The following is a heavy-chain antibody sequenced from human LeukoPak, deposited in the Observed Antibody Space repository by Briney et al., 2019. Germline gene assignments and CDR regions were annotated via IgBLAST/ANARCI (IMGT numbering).Heavy chain of an antibody. CDR3: ARETYGDPRFDY. D-gene: IGHD4-17*01. V-gene: IGHV4-59*01. Sequence: SETLSLTCTVSGGSISSYYWSWIRPPPGKGLEWIGYIYYSGSTNYNPSLKSRVTISVDTSKNQFSLKLSSVTAADTAVYYCARETYGDPRFDYCGQGTLVTVSS. CDR2: IYYSGST. CDR1: GGSISSYY. J-gene: IGHJ4*02.